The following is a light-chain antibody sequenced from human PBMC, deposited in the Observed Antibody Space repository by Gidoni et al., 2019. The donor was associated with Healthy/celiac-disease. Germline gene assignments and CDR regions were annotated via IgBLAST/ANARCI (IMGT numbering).Light chain of an antibody. CDR3: QQYNNWPSIT. CDR1: QSVSSN. Sequence: DIVMTQSPATLSVSPGERATLSCRASQSVSSNLAWYKQKPGQAPRLLIYGASTRATGIPARFSGSGSGTEFTLTISSLQSEDFAVYYCQQYNNWPSITFGQGTRLEIK. V-gene: IGKV3-15*01. CDR2: GAS. J-gene: IGKJ5*01.